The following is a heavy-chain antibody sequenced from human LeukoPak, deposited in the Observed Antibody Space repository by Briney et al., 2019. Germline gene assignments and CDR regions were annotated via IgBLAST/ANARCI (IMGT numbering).Heavy chain of an antibody. CDR3: ARDHRYAFDN. CDR1: GFTFSDYS. D-gene: IGHD5-12*01. J-gene: IGHJ4*02. V-gene: IGHV3-48*04. CDR2: VGISSGNT. Sequence: GGSLRLSCAASGFTFSDYSMNWVRQAPGKGLEWISYVGISSGNTKYADSVKGRFTICGDSAKNSVFLQMNSLRVEDTAVYYCARDHRYAFDNWGQGTLVTVSS.